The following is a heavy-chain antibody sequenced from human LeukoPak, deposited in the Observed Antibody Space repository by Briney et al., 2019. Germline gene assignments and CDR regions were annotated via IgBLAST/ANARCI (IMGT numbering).Heavy chain of an antibody. D-gene: IGHD6-6*01. J-gene: IGHJ3*02. V-gene: IGHV1-69*13. CDR1: GGTFSSYA. CDR3: ARPLSDIAALAFDI. Sequence: GASVKVSCKASGGTFSSYAISWVRQAPGQGLEWMGGIIPIFGTANYAQKFQGRVTITADESTSTAYMELSSLRSEDTAVYYCARPLSDIAALAFDIWGQGTMVTVSS. CDR2: IIPIFGTA.